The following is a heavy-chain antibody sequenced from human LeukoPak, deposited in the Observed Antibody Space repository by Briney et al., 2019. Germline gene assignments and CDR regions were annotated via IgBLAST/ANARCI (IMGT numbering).Heavy chain of an antibody. CDR1: GFTFGSYE. J-gene: IGHJ4*02. Sequence: GGSLRLSCEASGFTFGSYEMTWVRQAPGKGLEWISYITGSGDTIYYADSVKGRFTISRDNAKNSLFLQMNSLTADDTAVYYCARERTTIVSGTTIGAYWGQGTLVTVSS. D-gene: IGHD2/OR15-2a*01. V-gene: IGHV3-48*03. CDR2: ITGSGDTI. CDR3: ARERTTIVSGTTIGAY.